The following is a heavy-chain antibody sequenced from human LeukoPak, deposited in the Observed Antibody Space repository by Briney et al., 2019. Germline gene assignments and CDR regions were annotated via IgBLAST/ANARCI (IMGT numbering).Heavy chain of an antibody. Sequence: GASVMVSCKASGGTFSSYAISWVRQAPGQGLEWMGGIIPIFGTANYAQKFQGRVTITADESTSTAYMELSSLRSEDTAVYYCAGDRRSNLGYCSSTSCPPGDYWGQGTLVTVSS. CDR2: IIPIFGTA. CDR1: GGTFSSYA. CDR3: AGDRRSNLGYCSSTSCPPGDY. J-gene: IGHJ4*02. D-gene: IGHD2-2*01. V-gene: IGHV1-69*13.